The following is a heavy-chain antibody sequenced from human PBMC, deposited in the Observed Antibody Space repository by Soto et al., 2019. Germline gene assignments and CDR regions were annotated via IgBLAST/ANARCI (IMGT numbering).Heavy chain of an antibody. D-gene: IGHD6-13*01. V-gene: IGHV3-11*01. CDR3: ARVAAVGIYYFDY. J-gene: IGHJ4*02. CDR1: GFTFRDYY. Sequence: GGSLRLFCAASGFTFRDYYMAWIRQAPGKGLEGISYISRSSNGIYYADSVKGRFTISRDNAETTLYLQLSGLRAEDTAVYYCARVAAVGIYYFDYWGQGTLVTVSS. CDR2: ISRSSNGI.